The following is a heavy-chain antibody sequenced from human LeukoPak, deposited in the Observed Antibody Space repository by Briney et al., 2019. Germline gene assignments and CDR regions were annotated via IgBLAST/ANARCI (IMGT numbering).Heavy chain of an antibody. J-gene: IGHJ4*02. Sequence: PGGSLRLSCAASGCTFSSYWMSWVRQAPGKGLEWVANINQDGSEKYYVDSVKGRFTISRDNAKNALHLQMTSLRVEDTAVYYWATAPKGSGRLYYFDYWGQGTLVTVSS. D-gene: IGHD3-10*01. CDR3: ATAPKGSGRLYYFDY. V-gene: IGHV3-7*01. CDR1: GCTFSSYW. CDR2: INQDGSEK.